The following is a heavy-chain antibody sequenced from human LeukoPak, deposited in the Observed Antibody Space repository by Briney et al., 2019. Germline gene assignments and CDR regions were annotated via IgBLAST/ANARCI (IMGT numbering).Heavy chain of an antibody. Sequence: GGSLRLSCAASGFTFSSYEMNWVRQAPGKGLEWVSYISSSGSTIYYADSVKGRFTISRDNAKNSLYLQMNSLRADDTAVYYCAKDGPYTTSWYQNWLDPWGQGTLVTVSS. D-gene: IGHD6-13*01. V-gene: IGHV3-48*03. J-gene: IGHJ5*02. CDR3: AKDGPYTTSWYQNWLDP. CDR2: ISSSGSTI. CDR1: GFTFSSYE.